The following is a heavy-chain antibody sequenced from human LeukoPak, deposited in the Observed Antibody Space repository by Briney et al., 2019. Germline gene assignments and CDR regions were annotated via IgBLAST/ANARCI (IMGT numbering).Heavy chain of an antibody. V-gene: IGHV4-4*07. Sequence: SETLSLTCTVSGGSISSYYWSWIRQPAGKGLEWIGRIYTSGSTNYNPSLKSRVTMSVDTSKNQFSLKLSSVTAADTAVYYCARDRGEQLEGAFDTWGQGTLVTVSS. J-gene: IGHJ1*01. D-gene: IGHD6-6*01. CDR1: GGSISSYY. CDR2: IYTSGST. CDR3: ARDRGEQLEGAFDT.